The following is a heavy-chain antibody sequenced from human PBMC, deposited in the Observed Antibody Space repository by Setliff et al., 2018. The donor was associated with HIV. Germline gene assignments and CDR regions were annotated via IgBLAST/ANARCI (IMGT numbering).Heavy chain of an antibody. CDR2: IYHSGTT. D-gene: IGHD2-21*01. Sequence: PSETLSLTCAVSGDSISSDNWWTWVRQSPGKGLEWIGDIYHSGTTNYNPSLKSRVTISVGKSKNQISLKMTSVTAADTAVYYCTRDLTGFGSIFKYWGQGTLVTVSS. V-gene: IGHV4-4*02. CDR3: TRDLTGFGSIFKY. CDR1: GDSISSDNW. J-gene: IGHJ4*02.